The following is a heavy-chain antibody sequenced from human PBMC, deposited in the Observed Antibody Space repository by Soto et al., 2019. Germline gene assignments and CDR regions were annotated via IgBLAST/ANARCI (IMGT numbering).Heavy chain of an antibody. CDR2: ISSSSSYI. J-gene: IGHJ4*02. CDR1: GFTFSSYS. Sequence: EVQLVESGGGLAKPGGSLRLSCAASGFTFSSYSMNWVRQAPGKGLEWVSSISSSSSYIYYADSVKGRFTISRDNAKNSLYLQMNSLRAGDTAVYYCARDQPGYSYGYGLGYCGQGTLVTVSS. V-gene: IGHV3-21*01. CDR3: ARDQPGYSYGYGLGY. D-gene: IGHD5-18*01.